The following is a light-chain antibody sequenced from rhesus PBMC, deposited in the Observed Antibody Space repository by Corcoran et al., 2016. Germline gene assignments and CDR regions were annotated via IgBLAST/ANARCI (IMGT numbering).Light chain of an antibody. J-gene: IGKJ2*01. CDR1: QSVRR. CDR3: HQYSNWPR. V-gene: IGKV3-35*01. CDR2: DSG. Sequence: IVLTQSPATLSLSPGEGGTLSCRASQSVRRLAWYQQKPGQAPRLLLYDSGHRAPGIPARFRGSGSGTEFTLTISSLEPEDVGVYFCHQYSNWPRFGQGTKVEIK.